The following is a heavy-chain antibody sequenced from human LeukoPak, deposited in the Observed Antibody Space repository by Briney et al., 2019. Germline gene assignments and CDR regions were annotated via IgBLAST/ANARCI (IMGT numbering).Heavy chain of an antibody. CDR1: GGSIHSYY. V-gene: IGHV4-39*01. J-gene: IGHJ4*02. Sequence: SETLSLTCTVSGGSIHSYYWGWIRQPPGKGLEWIGSIYYSGSTYYNTSLKSRVTISVDTSKNQFSLKLSSVIAADTAVYYCARALVVVITDWGQGTLVTVSS. CDR2: IYYSGST. D-gene: IGHD3-22*01. CDR3: ARALVVVITD.